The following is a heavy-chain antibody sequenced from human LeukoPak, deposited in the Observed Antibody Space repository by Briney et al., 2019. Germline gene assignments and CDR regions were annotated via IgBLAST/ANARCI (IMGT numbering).Heavy chain of an antibody. Sequence: GTSLSLSCAASGFTFNAYTMHWVRQASGKGLEWVALIWSSGHNTFYADSVKGRFTISRDNSKNTLYLQMSSLRAEDTALYYCVRSEDHFDYWGQGTLVGVSS. CDR1: GFTFNAYT. J-gene: IGHJ4*02. V-gene: IGHV3-33*01. CDR3: VRSEDHFDY. CDR2: IWSSGHNT.